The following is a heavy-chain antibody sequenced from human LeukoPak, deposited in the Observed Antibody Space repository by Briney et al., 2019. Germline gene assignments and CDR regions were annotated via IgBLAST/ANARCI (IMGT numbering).Heavy chain of an antibody. V-gene: IGHV1-2*06. CDR3: ARASGYGDSPGLH. D-gene: IGHD4-17*01. Sequence: ASVKVSCKASGYTFTDYYKHWVRQAPGQGLEWMGRINPNSGGSNYAQKFQDRVSMTRDTSISTAYMALNSLRSDDTAVYYCARASGYGDSPGLHWGQGALVTVSS. J-gene: IGHJ4*02. CDR1: GYTFTDYY. CDR2: INPNSGGS.